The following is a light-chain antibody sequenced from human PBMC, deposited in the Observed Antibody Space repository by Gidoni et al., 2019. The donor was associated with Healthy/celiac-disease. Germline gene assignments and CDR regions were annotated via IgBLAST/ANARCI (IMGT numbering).Light chain of an antibody. CDR2: AAS. J-gene: IGKJ1*01. CDR3: QQSYSTPRT. CDR1: QSISSY. Sequence: DIQMTPSPSSLSASVGNRATITCRASQSISSYLNWYQQKPRKAPKLLIYAASSLQSGVPSRFSGSGSGTDFPLTISSLQPEDFATYYCQQSYSTPRTFGPGTKVEIK. V-gene: IGKV1-39*01.